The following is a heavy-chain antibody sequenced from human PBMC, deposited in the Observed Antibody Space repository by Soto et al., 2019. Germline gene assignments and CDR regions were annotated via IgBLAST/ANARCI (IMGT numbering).Heavy chain of an antibody. J-gene: IGHJ5*02. Sequence: QVQLQESGPGLVKPSGTLSLTCAVSGASISDNNWWNWVRQPPGKGLEWIGEISHSGNTNYNPSLKRRVTISIDKSKDQCSMNMTSVTDANTAVHYCARATRGGTYNWFEPWGQGTLVIVSS. V-gene: IGHV4-4*02. CDR1: GASISDNNW. CDR3: ARATRGGTYNWFEP. D-gene: IGHD1-26*01. CDR2: ISHSGNT.